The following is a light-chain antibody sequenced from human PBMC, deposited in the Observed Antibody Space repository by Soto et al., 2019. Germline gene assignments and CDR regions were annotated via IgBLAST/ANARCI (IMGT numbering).Light chain of an antibody. CDR2: DAS. V-gene: IGKV3-20*01. CDR1: QSVSSSS. CDR3: QQYGSSGT. J-gene: IGKJ1*01. Sequence: EIVLTQSPGTLSFSPGERATLSCRASQSVSSSSLAWYQQKRGQAPRLLIHDASSRATGIPDRFSGSGSGTDFTLTISRLAPEDFAVYYCQQYGSSGTFGQGTKVDIK.